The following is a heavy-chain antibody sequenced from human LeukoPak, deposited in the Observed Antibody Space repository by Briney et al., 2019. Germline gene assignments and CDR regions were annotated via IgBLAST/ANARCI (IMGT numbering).Heavy chain of an antibody. V-gene: IGHV3-74*01. Sequence: GGSLRLSCAASGFTFTSFSSYWLRWVRHAPGKGLVWVSRINSDGSSTTYADSVKGRFTISRDNAKNTLYLQMNSLRVEDTAVYYCAGVVSKWYFELWGRGTLVTVSS. CDR2: INSDGSST. CDR3: AGVVSKWYFEL. CDR1: GFTFTSFSSYW. D-gene: IGHD2-21*01. J-gene: IGHJ2*01.